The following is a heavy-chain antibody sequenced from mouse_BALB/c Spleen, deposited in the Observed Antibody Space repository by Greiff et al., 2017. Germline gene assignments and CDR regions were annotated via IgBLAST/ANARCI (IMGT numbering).Heavy chain of an antibody. Sequence: QVQLQQSGAELVKPGASVKLSCKASGYTFTSYWMHWVKQRPGQGLEWIGEINPSNGRTNYNEKFKSKATLTVDKSSSTAYMQLSSLTSEDSAVYYCARGTGGFAYWGQGTLVTVSA. CDR2: INPSNGRT. CDR1: GYTFTSYW. CDR3: ARGTGGFAY. J-gene: IGHJ3*01. V-gene: IGHV1S81*02.